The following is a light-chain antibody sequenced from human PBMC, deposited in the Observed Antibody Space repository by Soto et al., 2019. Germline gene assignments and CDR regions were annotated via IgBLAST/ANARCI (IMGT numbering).Light chain of an antibody. CDR2: GAS. V-gene: IGKV3-20*01. Sequence: VLTQSPGTLSLSPGQRATLSCRASHTIGNNFLAWYQKKPGQAPRLLIYGASIRATGVPERFSGSGSGGDFTLTINRLEPEDSAVYYCRQYGSSPATFGQGTKV. CDR3: RQYGSSPAT. CDR1: HTIGNNF. J-gene: IGKJ1*01.